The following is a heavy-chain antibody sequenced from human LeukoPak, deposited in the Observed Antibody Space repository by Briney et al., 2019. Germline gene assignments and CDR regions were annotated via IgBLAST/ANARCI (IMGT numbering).Heavy chain of an antibody. CDR1: GYTFTGYY. CDR3: ARPYYYGSGRFDY. D-gene: IGHD3-10*01. CDR2: INPNSGGT. V-gene: IGHV1-2*02. Sequence: ASVKVSCKASGYTFTGYYMHWVRQAPGQGLEWMGWINPNSGGTNYAQKFQGRVTMTRDTSISTAYMELSRLRSDDTAVYYCARPYYYGSGRFDYWGQGTLVTVSS. J-gene: IGHJ4*02.